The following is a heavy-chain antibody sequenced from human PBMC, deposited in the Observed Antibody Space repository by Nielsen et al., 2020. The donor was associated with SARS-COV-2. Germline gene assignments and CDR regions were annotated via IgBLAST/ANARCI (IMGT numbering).Heavy chain of an antibody. D-gene: IGHD4-17*01. CDR1: GFTFSSYA. CDR2: ISGSGGST. CDR3: AKDISPVTYYFDY. Sequence: GESLKISCAASGFTFSSYAMSWVRQAPGKGLEWVSAISGSGGSTYYADSVKGRFTISRDNAKNSLYLQMNSLRAEDTALYYCAKDISPVTYYFDYWGQGTLVTVSS. V-gene: IGHV3-23*01. J-gene: IGHJ4*02.